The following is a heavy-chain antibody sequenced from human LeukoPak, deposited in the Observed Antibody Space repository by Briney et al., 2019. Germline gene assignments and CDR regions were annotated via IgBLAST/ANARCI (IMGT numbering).Heavy chain of an antibody. V-gene: IGHV1-2*02. CDR3: ARGRGTVTTRYYYYYYYMDV. CDR2: INPNSGGT. CDR1: GYTFTGYY. J-gene: IGHJ6*03. D-gene: IGHD4-17*01. Sequence: ASVKVSCKASGYTFTGYYMHWVRQAPGQGLEWIGWINPNSGGTNYAQKFQGRVSMTRDKSLNTAYMELSSLRSDDTAVYYCARGRGTVTTRYYYYYYYMDVWGKGTTVTVSS.